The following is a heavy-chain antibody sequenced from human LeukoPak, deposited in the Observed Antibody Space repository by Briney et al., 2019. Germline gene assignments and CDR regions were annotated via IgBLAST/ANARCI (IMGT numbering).Heavy chain of an antibody. CDR3: TRAPPGMTMMTDY. Sequence: ASVRVSCKASGYTFTNYHIAWVRQAPGQGLEWMGWVSTNDGNAVYAQRLQGRVTMTTDTSTSVAYMELRSLTSDDTAVYYCTRAPPGMTMMTDYWGQGTLVTVSS. CDR2: VSTNDGNA. V-gene: IGHV1-18*01. D-gene: IGHD3-22*01. J-gene: IGHJ4*02. CDR1: GYTFTNYH.